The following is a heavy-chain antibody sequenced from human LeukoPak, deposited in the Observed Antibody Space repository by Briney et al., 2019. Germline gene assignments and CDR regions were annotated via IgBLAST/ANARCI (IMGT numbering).Heavy chain of an antibody. Sequence: GGSLRLSCAASGFTFSSYNMNWVRQAPGKGLEWVSSISSSSSYIHYADSVKGRFTISRDNSKNTLYLQMNSLRAEDTAVYYCAKDTSITGTTSYYYYYYGMDVWGQGTTVTVSS. CDR1: GFTFSSYN. D-gene: IGHD1-7*01. CDR3: AKDTSITGTTSYYYYYYGMDV. V-gene: IGHV3-21*04. CDR2: ISSSSSYI. J-gene: IGHJ6*02.